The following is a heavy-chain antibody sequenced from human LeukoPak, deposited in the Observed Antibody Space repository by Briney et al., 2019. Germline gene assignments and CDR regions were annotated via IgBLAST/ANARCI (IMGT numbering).Heavy chain of an antibody. CDR1: GFTFSSYS. J-gene: IGHJ4*02. Sequence: GGSLRLSCAASGFTFSSYSMNWVRQAPGKGLEWVSSISSSSSYIYYADSVKGRFTISRDNAKNSLYLQMNSLRAEDTAVYHCARDREGGGLDYWGQGTLVTVSS. V-gene: IGHV3-21*01. CDR2: ISSSSSYI. D-gene: IGHD3-10*01. CDR3: ARDREGGGLDY.